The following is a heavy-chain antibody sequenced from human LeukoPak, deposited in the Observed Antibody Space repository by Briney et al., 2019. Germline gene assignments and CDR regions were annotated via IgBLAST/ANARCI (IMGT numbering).Heavy chain of an antibody. CDR1: GYTLTELS. CDR3: ATATYYYDSSGYYPDY. V-gene: IGHV1-24*01. J-gene: IGHJ4*02. CDR2: FDPEDGET. Sequence: GASVKVSCKVSGYTLTELSMHWVRQAPGKGLEWMGGFDPEDGETNYAQKFQGRVTMTEDTSTDTAYMELSSLRSEDTAVYYCATATYYYDSSGYYPDYWGQGTLVTVSS. D-gene: IGHD3-22*01.